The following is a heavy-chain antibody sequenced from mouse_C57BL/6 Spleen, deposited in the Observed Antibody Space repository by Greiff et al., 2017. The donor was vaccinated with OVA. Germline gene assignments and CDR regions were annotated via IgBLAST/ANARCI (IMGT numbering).Heavy chain of an antibody. J-gene: IGHJ2*01. CDR2: INPNNGGT. D-gene: IGHD1-1*02. CDR3: ARFLYGPYYFDY. V-gene: IGHV1-26*01. Sequence: EVQLQQSGPELVKPGASVKISCKASGYTFTDYYMNWVKQSHGKSLEWIGDINPNNGGTSYNQKFKGKATLTVDKSSSTAYMELRSLTSEDSAVYYCARFLYGPYYFDYWGQGTTLTVSS. CDR1: GYTFTDYY.